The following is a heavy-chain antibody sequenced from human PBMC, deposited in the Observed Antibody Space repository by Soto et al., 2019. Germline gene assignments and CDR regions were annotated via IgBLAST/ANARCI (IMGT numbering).Heavy chain of an antibody. D-gene: IGHD2-15*01. V-gene: IGHV3-21*01. CDR1: GFIFTPNS. J-gene: IGHJ4*02. CDR3: ARDPPHGGTSSWDADS. CDR2: ISSSGTFK. Sequence: EVRLVASGGGLVKPGGSLRLSCEASGFIFTPNSMNWVRQVPGKGLQWLSSISSSGTFKSYGDSVKGRFTISRDNAKNSLFLQMNNLSGEDTGLYYCARDPPHGGTSSWDADSWGPGTLVTVSS.